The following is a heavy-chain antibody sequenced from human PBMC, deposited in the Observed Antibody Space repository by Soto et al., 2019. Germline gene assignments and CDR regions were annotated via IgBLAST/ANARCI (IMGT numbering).Heavy chain of an antibody. CDR1: GGSISSSNW. Sequence: QVQLQESGPGLVKSSGTLSLTCAVSGGSISSSNWWNWVRQPPGKGLEWIGGSYHSGSTNYNPSHKSRVTISVDTSKNQFSLKLSSVTAADTAVYYCARATGMAPFDYWGQGTLVTVSS. D-gene: IGHD5-18*01. CDR3: ARATGMAPFDY. J-gene: IGHJ4*02. CDR2: SYHSGST. V-gene: IGHV4-4*02.